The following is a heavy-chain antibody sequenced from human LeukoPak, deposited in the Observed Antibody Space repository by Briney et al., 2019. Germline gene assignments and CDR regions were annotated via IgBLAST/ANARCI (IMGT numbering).Heavy chain of an antibody. Sequence: SETLSLTCTVSGGSISSYYWSWIRQPPGKGLEWIGYIYNSGTTYYNPSLKSRVTISVDTSKNQFSLRLSSVTAADTAVYYCARDGFNRNYNWYFDLWGRGTLVTVSS. CDR2: IYNSGTT. CDR3: ARDGFNRNYNWYFDL. D-gene: IGHD1-14*01. V-gene: IGHV4-59*01. CDR1: GGSISSYY. J-gene: IGHJ2*01.